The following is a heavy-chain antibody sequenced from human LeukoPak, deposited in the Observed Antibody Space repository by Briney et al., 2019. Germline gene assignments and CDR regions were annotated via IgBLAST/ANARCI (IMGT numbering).Heavy chain of an antibody. Sequence: PGGSLRLSCAASGFTFSSYAMSWVRQAPGKGLEWVSAISGSGGSTYYADSVKGRFTISRDNAKNSLYLQMNSLRAEDTAVYYCARESPRYYYDSSGYYPEYFQHWGQGTLVTVSS. CDR3: ARESPRYYYDSSGYYPEYFQH. J-gene: IGHJ1*01. D-gene: IGHD3-22*01. V-gene: IGHV3-23*01. CDR2: ISGSGGST. CDR1: GFTFSSYA.